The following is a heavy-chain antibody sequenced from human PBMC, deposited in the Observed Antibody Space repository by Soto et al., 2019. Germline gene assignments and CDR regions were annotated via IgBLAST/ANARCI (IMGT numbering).Heavy chain of an antibody. CDR2: IKTKSDSAAT. CDR1: GFSFSDAW. V-gene: IGHV3-15*07. D-gene: IGHD1-7*01. Sequence: EVQLAVSGGGFVKPGGSLRLSCAVSGFSFSDAWLNWVRQAPGKGLEWVGRIKTKSDSAATDYAAPVKGRFIISRDDSTNTLFLQLNSRQAEDTAVYYCTTDLQTRRYTWNFSWGQGTLVTVSS. CDR3: TTDLQTRRYTWNFS. J-gene: IGHJ5*02.